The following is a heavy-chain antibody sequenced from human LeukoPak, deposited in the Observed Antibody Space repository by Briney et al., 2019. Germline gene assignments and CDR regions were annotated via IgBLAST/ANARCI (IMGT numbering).Heavy chain of an antibody. Sequence: GGSLRLSCAASGFTFSSYWMHWVRQAPGKGLVWVSRINSDGSSTSYADSVKGRFTISRDNAKSTLYLQMNSLRAEDTAVYYCARDRDYDFWSGPDAFDIWGQGTMVTVSS. CDR2: INSDGSST. CDR3: ARDRDYDFWSGPDAFDI. D-gene: IGHD3-3*01. CDR1: GFTFSSYW. J-gene: IGHJ3*02. V-gene: IGHV3-74*01.